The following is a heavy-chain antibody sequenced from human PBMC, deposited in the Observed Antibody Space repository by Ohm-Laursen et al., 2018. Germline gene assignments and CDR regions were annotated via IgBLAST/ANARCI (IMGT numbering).Heavy chain of an antibody. J-gene: IGHJ4*02. V-gene: IGHV6-1*01. CDR2: TNYGSKWYN. CDR3: ARGRVYGISRPFDY. Sequence: SDTLSLTCTISGDSVSSNSAAWNWIRQSPSRGLEWLGRTNYGSKWYNDYAVSVKSRITINPDTSKNQFSLQLNSVTPEDTAVYYCARGRVYGISRPFDYWGQGTLVTVSS. CDR1: GDSVSSNSAA. D-gene: IGHD6-13*01.